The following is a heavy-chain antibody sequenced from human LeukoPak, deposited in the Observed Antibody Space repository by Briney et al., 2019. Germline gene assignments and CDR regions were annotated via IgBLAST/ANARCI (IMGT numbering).Heavy chain of an antibody. CDR3: ARDYCSGGRCYSVDY. Sequence: TPGGSLRLSCAASGFTFSSYSMNWVRQAPGKGLEWVSSISSSSSYIYYADSVKGRFTISRDNAKNSLYLQMNSLRAEDTAMYYCARDYCSGGRCYSVDYWGQGTLVTVSS. J-gene: IGHJ4*02. CDR2: ISSSSSYI. CDR1: GFTFSSYS. V-gene: IGHV3-21*01. D-gene: IGHD2-15*01.